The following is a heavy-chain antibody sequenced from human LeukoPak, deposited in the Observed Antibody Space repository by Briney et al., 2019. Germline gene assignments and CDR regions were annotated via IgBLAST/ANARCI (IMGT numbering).Heavy chain of an antibody. D-gene: IGHD3-10*01. Sequence: GGSLRLSCAASGFTSGDYGMGWVRQAPGKGLEWVSYISSSGSTIYYADSVKGRFTISRDNAKNSLYLQMNSLRAEDTAVYYCARDIKDGSGIEYGMDVWGQGTTVTVSS. CDR3: ARDIKDGSGIEYGMDV. CDR2: ISSSGSTI. V-gene: IGHV3-48*04. CDR1: GFTSGDYG. J-gene: IGHJ6*02.